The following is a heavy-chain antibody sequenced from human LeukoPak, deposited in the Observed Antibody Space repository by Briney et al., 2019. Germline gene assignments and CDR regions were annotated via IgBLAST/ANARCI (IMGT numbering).Heavy chain of an antibody. V-gene: IGHV3-23*01. CDR2: ISGSGSST. CDR1: GFTFSSYA. D-gene: IGHD1-26*01. CDR3: AKHLLVGGTRGAYAFDI. J-gene: IGHJ3*02. Sequence: GGSLRLSCAASGFTFSSYAMSWVRQAPGKGLEWVSAISGSGSSTYYADSVKGRFTISRDNSKNTLDLQMNSLRAEDTAGYYCAKHLLVGGTRGAYAFDIWGRGTMVTVSS.